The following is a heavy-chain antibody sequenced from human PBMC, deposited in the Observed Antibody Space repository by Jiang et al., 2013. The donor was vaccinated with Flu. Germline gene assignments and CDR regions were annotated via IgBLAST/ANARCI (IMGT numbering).Heavy chain of an antibody. J-gene: IGHJ5*02. CDR2: ISADGTP. D-gene: IGHD1-1*01. V-gene: IGHV3-74*01. CDR3: ARARTTLDP. Sequence: GLVWVSRISADGTPAYADSVKGRFTISRDNTKNTVSLQMNSLRAEDTAVYHCARARTTLDPWGQGTLVTVSS.